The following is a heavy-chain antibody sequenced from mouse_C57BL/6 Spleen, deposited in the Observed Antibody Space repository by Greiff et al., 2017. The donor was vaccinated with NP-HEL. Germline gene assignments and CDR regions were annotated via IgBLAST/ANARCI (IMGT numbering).Heavy chain of an antibody. D-gene: IGHD2-3*01. J-gene: IGHJ4*01. CDR1: GFTFSDYG. CDR2: ISNLAYSI. V-gene: IGHV5-15*01. CDR3: ARHDDGYYGYAMDY. Sequence: EVKVVESGGGLVQPGGSLKLSCAASGFTFSDYGMAWVRQAPRKGPEWVAFISNLAYSIYYADTVTGRFTISRENAKNTLYLEMSSLRSEDTAMYYCARHDDGYYGYAMDYWGQGTSVTVSS.